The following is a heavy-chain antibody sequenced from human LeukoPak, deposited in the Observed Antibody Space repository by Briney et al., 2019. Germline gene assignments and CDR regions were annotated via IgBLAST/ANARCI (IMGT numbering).Heavy chain of an antibody. CDR3: ARGWFGESFDY. CDR2: MNPNSGNT. J-gene: IGHJ4*02. CDR1: GYTFTSYY. Sequence: GASVKVSCKASGYTFTSYYMHWVRQATGQGLEWMGWMNPNSGNTGYAQKFQGRVTMARNTSISTAYMELSSLRSEDTAVYYCARGWFGESFDYWGQGTLVTVSS. D-gene: IGHD3-10*01. V-gene: IGHV1-8*02.